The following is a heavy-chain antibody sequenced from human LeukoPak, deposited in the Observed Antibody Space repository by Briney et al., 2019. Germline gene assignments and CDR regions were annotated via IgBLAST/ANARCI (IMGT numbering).Heavy chain of an antibody. V-gene: IGHV4-31*03. J-gene: IGHJ4*02. CDR2: IYYSGST. CDR1: GGSISSGGYY. Sequence: KTSETLSPTCTVSGGSISSGGYYWSWIRQHPGKGLEWIGYIYYSGSTYYNPSLKSRVTISVDTSKNQFSLKLSSVTAADTAVYYCARARRTYCSSTSCYEGGGYFDYWGQGTLVTVSS. CDR3: ARARRTYCSSTSCYEGGGYFDY. D-gene: IGHD2-2*01.